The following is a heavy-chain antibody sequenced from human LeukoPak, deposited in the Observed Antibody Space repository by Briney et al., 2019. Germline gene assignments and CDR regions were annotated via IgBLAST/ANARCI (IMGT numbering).Heavy chain of an antibody. V-gene: IGHV3-30*02. Sequence: GGSLRLSCAASGFTFSSYGMHWVRQAPGKGLEWVAFIRYEGSNKYYADSVKGRFTISRDNSKNTLYLQMNSLRAEDTAVYYCERAGPLTGYYVGYWGQGTLVTVSS. D-gene: IGHD3-9*01. CDR1: GFTFSSYG. J-gene: IGHJ4*02. CDR3: ERAGPLTGYYVGY. CDR2: IRYEGSNK.